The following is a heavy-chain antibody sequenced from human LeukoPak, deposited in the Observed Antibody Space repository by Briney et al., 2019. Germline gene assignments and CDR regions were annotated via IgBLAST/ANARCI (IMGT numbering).Heavy chain of an antibody. V-gene: IGHV4-59*08. CDR3: ARLREAFDI. CDR1: GGSISSYY. CDR2: IYYSGST. J-gene: IGHJ3*02. Sequence: PSETLSLTCTVSGGSISSYYWSWIRQPPGEGLEWIGYIYYSGSTNYNPSLKSRVTISVDTSKNQFSLKLSSVTAADTAVYYCARLREAFDIWGQGTMVTVSS.